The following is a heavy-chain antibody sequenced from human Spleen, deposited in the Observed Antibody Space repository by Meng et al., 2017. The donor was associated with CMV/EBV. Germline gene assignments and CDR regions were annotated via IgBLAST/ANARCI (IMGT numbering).Heavy chain of an antibody. CDR2: IDPGDSDT. D-gene: IGHD4-17*01. J-gene: IGHJ5*02. Sequence: KVSCKGSGYSFTNYWIAWVRQKPGKGLEWMGLIDPGDSDTRYSPSFQGQVTISADKSIRTAYLQWSGLKASDTAIYYCARRGMMTTRGYWFDPWGQGTLVTVSS. CDR3: ARRGMMTTRGYWFDP. V-gene: IGHV5-51*01. CDR1: GYSFTNYW.